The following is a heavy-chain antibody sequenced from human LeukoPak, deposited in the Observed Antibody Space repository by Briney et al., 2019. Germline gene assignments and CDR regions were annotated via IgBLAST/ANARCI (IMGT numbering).Heavy chain of an antibody. J-gene: IGHJ6*03. V-gene: IGHV5-51*01. Sequence: GESPNLSRKCSGYSFTKYLVGWVRPMPGKGMEWMGIIYPGDSDTRYSPSFQGHLTISVDKSIRAAYLQWRSLKGSDAAIYYCARLPDSGSYFRGVEYYMDVWGKGTTVTVSS. D-gene: IGHD1-26*01. CDR3: ARLPDSGSYFRGVEYYMDV. CDR2: IYPGDSDT. CDR1: GYSFTKYL.